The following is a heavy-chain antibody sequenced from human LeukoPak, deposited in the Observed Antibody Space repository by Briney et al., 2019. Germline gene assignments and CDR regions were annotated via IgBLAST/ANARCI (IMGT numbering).Heavy chain of an antibody. CDR2: IYYSGST. CDR1: SGSISSSSYY. J-gene: IGHJ4*02. CDR3: ARHYYDSSGYYYVRY. D-gene: IGHD3-22*01. V-gene: IGHV4-39*01. Sequence: SETLSLTCTVSSGSISSSSYYWGWIRQPPGKGLEWIGSIYYSGSTYYNPSLKSRVTKTVDTSKNQFSLKLSSVTAADTAVYYCARHYYDSSGYYYVRYWGQGTLVTVSS.